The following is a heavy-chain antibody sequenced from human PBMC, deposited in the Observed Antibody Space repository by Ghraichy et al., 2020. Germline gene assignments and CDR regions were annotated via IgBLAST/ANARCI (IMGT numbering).Heavy chain of an antibody. CDR1: GFTFSSYG. V-gene: IGHV3-33*01. CDR3: ARVGSSGWDVGRCLDY. D-gene: IGHD6-19*01. CDR2: IWYDGSNK. J-gene: IGHJ4*02. Sequence: GALRLSCAASGFTFSSYGMHWVRQAPGKGLEWVAVIWYDGSNKYYADSVKGRFTISRDNSKNTLYLQMNSLRAEDTAVYYCARVGSSGWDVGRCLDYWGQGTLVTVSS.